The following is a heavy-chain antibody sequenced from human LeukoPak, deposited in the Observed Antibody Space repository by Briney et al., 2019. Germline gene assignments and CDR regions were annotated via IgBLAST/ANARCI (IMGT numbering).Heavy chain of an antibody. CDR2: VYYTGST. J-gene: IGHJ4*02. CDR1: GGILNSFY. V-gene: IGHV4-59*08. CDR3: ARWNPVTTSIDY. D-gene: IGHD4-17*01. Sequence: KPSETLSLTCSVSGGILNSFYWTWIRQPPGKGLEYIGYVYYTGSTNYNPSLKSRVTLRADTSKNQFSLKLTSGTAADTAVYYCARWNPVTTSIDYWGQGILVAVSS.